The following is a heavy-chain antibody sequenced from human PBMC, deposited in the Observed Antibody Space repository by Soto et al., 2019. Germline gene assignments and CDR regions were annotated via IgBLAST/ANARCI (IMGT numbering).Heavy chain of an antibody. CDR3: TIMVYAISYYYYYGMDV. J-gene: IGHJ6*02. Sequence: LRLSCAASGFTFSNAWMSWVRQAPGKGLEWVGRIKSKTDGGTTDYPAPVKGRFTISRDDSKNTLYLQMNSLKTEDTAVYYCTIMVYAISYYYYYGMDVWGQGTTVTVSS. CDR1: GFTFSNAW. V-gene: IGHV3-15*01. CDR2: IKSKTDGGTT. D-gene: IGHD2-8*01.